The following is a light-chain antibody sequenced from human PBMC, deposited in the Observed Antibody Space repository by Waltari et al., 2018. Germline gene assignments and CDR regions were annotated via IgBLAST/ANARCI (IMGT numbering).Light chain of an antibody. CDR2: GAS. Sequence: EIVLTQSPGTLSFSPGERATLSCRASQSVGNNYLAWYQKKGGQAPRLLIYGASGRATGIPDRFSGSGSGTDFTLTISRLEPEDFAVYYCQQYATSPLTFGGGTKVEI. CDR3: QQYATSPLT. V-gene: IGKV3-20*01. CDR1: QSVGNNY. J-gene: IGKJ4*01.